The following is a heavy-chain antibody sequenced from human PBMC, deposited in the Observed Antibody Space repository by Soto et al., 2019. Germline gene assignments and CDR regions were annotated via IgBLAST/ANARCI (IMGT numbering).Heavy chain of an antibody. CDR1: RYTFTSYY. CDR2: INPGGGGT. CDR3: SRAGDSSGWSDAFDI. V-gene: IGHV1-46*01. J-gene: IGHJ3*02. Sequence: GASVKVSCKASRYTFTSYYMHLVRQSPGQGLEWMGVINPGGGGTNFAQEFQGRLTMTSDTSTSTVYMELSSLRSEDTAVYYCSRAGDSSGWSDAFDIWGQGTMVTVSS. D-gene: IGHD6-19*01.